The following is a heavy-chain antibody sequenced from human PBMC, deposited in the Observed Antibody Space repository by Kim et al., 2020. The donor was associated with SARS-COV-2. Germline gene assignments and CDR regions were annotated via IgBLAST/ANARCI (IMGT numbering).Heavy chain of an antibody. V-gene: IGHV3-23*01. J-gene: IGHJ4*02. CDR3: AKHMSLYYFDY. D-gene: IGHD2-21*01. CDR2: T. Sequence: TYYADSVKGRFTISRDNSKNTLYLQMNSLRAEDTAVYYCAKHMSLYYFDYWGQGTLVTVSS.